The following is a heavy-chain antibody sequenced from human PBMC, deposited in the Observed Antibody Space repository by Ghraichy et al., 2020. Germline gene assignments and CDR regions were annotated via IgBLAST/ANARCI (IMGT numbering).Heavy chain of an antibody. V-gene: IGHV3-23*01. CDR2: VSGSDGGT. CDR1: GFTFSSYA. D-gene: IGHD3-22*01. CDR3: AKVRGKADSSGLYYFDY. Sequence: GGSLRLSCAASGFTFSSYAMSWVRQAPGKGLEWVSVVSGSDGGTYYADSVKGRFTISRDNSKNTLYLQMNSLGAEDTAVYYCAKVRGKADSSGLYYFDYWGQGTLVTVSS. J-gene: IGHJ4*02.